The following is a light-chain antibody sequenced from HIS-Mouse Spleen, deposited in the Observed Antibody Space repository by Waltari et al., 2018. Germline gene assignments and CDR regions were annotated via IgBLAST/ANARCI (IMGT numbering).Light chain of an antibody. J-gene: IGLJ3*02. Sequence: QSVLTQPPSASGTPGQRVTISCSGSSSNIGSNYVYWYQPLPGTAPKLLIYRNNQRPSGVPVRFSGSKSGTSASLAISGLRSEDEADYYCAAWDDSLSGWVFGGGTKLTVL. V-gene: IGLV1-47*01. CDR2: RNN. CDR3: AAWDDSLSGWV. CDR1: SSNIGSNY.